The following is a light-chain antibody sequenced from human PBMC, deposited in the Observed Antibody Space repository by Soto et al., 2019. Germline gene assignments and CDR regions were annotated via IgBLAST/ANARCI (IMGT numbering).Light chain of an antibody. J-gene: IGKJ2*01. CDR1: QSVSSSY. CDR2: GAS. V-gene: IGKV3-20*01. Sequence: EIVLTQSPGTLSLSPGERATLSCRASQSVSSSYLAWYQQKTGQAPRLLIYGASSRATGIPDRFSGSGSGTDFTLTISRLEPEDCAVYYCQQYGSSPYTFGQGTRLEIK. CDR3: QQYGSSPYT.